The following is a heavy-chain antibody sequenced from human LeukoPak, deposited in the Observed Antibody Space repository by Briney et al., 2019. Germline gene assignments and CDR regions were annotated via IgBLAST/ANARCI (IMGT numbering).Heavy chain of an antibody. CDR3: ARDWAIAARPSGLVY. J-gene: IGHJ4*02. CDR1: GGTFSSYA. CDR2: IIPIFGTA. Sequence: SAKVSCKASGGTFSSYAISWVRQAPGQGLEWMGGIIPIFGTANYAQKFQGRVTITTDESTGTAYMELSSLRSEDTAVYYCARDWAIAARPSGLVYWGQGTLVTVSS. D-gene: IGHD6-6*01. V-gene: IGHV1-69*05.